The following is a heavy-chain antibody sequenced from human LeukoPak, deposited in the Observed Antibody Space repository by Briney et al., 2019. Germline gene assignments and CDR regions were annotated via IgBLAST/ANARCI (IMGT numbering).Heavy chain of an antibody. V-gene: IGHV3-66*01. CDR3: ARDIGDGDYGDNYYYGMDV. CDR1: GFTVSSNY. Sequence: GGSLRLSCAASGFTVSSNYMSWVRQAPGKGLEWVSVIYSGGSTHYADSVKGRFTISRDNPKNTLYLQMNSLRAEDTAVYYCARDIGDGDYGDNYYYGMDVWGQGTTVTVSS. D-gene: IGHD4-17*01. J-gene: IGHJ6*02. CDR2: IYSGGST.